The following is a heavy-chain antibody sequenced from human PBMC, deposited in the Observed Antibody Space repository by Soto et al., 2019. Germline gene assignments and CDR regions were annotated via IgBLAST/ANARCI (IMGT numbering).Heavy chain of an antibody. V-gene: IGHV3-21*01. CDR2: ISSSSSYI. D-gene: IGHD4-17*01. CDR1: GFTFSSYS. J-gene: IGHJ3*02. Sequence: GGSLSLSCAASGFTFSSYSMNWVRQAPGKGLEWVSSISSSSSYIYYADSVKGRFTISRDNAKNSLYLQMNSLRAEDTAVYYCARVMRTTVTTVDAFDIWGQGTMVTVSS. CDR3: ARVMRTTVTTVDAFDI.